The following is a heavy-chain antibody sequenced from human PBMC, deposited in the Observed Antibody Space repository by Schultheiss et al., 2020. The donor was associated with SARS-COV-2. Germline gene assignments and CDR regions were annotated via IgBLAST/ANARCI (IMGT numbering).Heavy chain of an antibody. CDR1: GFTFSSYG. D-gene: IGHD5-12*01. J-gene: IGHJ4*02. Sequence: GESLKISCAASGFTFSSYGMHWVRQAPGKGLEWVAVISYDGSKKFYADSVKGRFTISRDTSKNTLYLQMNSLRAEDTAVYYCARDGVGYDYGQYFDYWGQGTLVTVSS. CDR3: ARDGVGYDYGQYFDY. CDR2: ISYDGSKK. V-gene: IGHV3-30*03.